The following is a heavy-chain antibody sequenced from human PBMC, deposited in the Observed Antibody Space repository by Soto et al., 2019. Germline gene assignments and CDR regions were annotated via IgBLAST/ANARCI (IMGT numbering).Heavy chain of an antibody. CDR1: GGPISSYY. J-gene: IGHJ6*02. CDR3: GRDGGVLGALNYYYHGMDV. V-gene: IGHV4-59*01. Sequence: SETLSLTCTVSGGPISSYYWSWIRQPPGKGLEWIGYIYYSGGTNYNPSLKSRVTISVDTSKNQFSLKLSSVTAADTAAYYFGRDGGVLGALNYYYHGMDVWGQGTTVTVSS. D-gene: IGHD2-8*02. CDR2: IYYSGGT.